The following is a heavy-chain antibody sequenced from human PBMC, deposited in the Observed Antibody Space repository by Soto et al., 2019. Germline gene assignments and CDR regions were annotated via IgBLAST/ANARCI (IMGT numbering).Heavy chain of an antibody. D-gene: IGHD2-15*01. CDR2: IDTSGVT. Sequence: SDTLSLTSIASGGSLYRNGHYCDWIRHPPGKGLERIGSIDTSGVTDYNSSLKSRVTISRDTSKNQFSLRLTSVTAAETAVYYGGKILVGATGHTDADSWGAGTVGTVSS. J-gene: IGHJ4*02. CDR3: GKILVGATGHTDADS. V-gene: IGHV4-39*01. CDR1: GGSLYRNGHY.